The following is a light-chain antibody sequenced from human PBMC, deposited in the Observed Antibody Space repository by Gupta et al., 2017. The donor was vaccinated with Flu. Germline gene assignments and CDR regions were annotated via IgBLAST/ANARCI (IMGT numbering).Light chain of an antibody. Sequence: QSVLTQPPSASGTPGQRVTISCSGRSTNIGSHYVYWYQQRPGTAPKLLIYRNNQRPSGVPDRFSGSKSGTSGSLAMGGLRAEDEDDYYCSAWDDGLVVFGGGTKLTVL. J-gene: IGLJ3*02. CDR1: STNIGSHY. CDR3: SAWDDGLVV. CDR2: RNN. V-gene: IGLV1-47*01.